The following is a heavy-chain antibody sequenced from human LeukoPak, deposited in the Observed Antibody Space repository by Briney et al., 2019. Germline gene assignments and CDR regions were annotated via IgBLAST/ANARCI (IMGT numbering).Heavy chain of an antibody. CDR1: GFTFSSYA. CDR3: ATNRYCSGGSCPRAMYYYYYMDV. D-gene: IGHD2-15*01. Sequence: GGSLRLSCAASGFTFSSYAMHWVRQAPGKGLEWVAVISYDGSNKYYADSVKGRFTISRDNSKNTLYLQMNSPRAEDTAVYYCATNRYCSGGSCPRAMYYYYYMDVWGKGTTVTISS. J-gene: IGHJ6*03. CDR2: ISYDGSNK. V-gene: IGHV3-30*04.